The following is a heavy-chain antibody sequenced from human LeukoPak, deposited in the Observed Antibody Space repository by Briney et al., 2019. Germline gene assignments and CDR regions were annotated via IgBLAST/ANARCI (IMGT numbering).Heavy chain of an antibody. CDR2: ISGDGGST. D-gene: IGHD2-2*02. CDR1: GFTFDDYA. CDR3: AKEGPIPDIYYSDY. J-gene: IGHJ4*02. Sequence: GGSLRLSCAASGFTFDDYAMHWVRQAPGKGLEWVSLISGDGGSTYYADSVKGRFTISRDNSRNSLYLQMNSLRTEDTALYYCAKEGPIPDIYYSDYWGQGTLVTVSS. V-gene: IGHV3-43*02.